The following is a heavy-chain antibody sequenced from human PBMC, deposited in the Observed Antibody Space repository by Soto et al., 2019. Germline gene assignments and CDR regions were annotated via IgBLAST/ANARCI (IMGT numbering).Heavy chain of an antibody. CDR3: AQMTSGXXXXYYGMDV. Sequence: GGSLRLSCAASGFTFSNYAMSWVRQAPGKGLEWISALPERGSSPYYAXSLKGRFTISRDNSQNTLYLQMNSLRAEDTAVHYWAQMTSGXXXXYYGMDVXGXGTTVTVSS. CDR2: LPERGSSP. J-gene: IGHJ6*04. V-gene: IGHV3-23*01. CDR1: GFTFSNYA.